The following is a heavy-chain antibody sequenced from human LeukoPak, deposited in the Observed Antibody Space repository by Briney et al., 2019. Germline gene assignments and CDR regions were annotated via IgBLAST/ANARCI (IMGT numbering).Heavy chain of an antibody. CDR2: ISYDGSHQ. J-gene: IGHJ4*02. CDR1: GFTYSSYG. Sequence: GGSLRLSCAASGFTYSSYGMHWVRQAAGRGLEWVAVISYDGSHQNYANSVKGRFTISRDNTKKSLYLQMNSLRAEDTAVYYCAREVERGVFDYWGQGTLVTVSS. V-gene: IGHV3-30*03. CDR3: AREVERGVFDY. D-gene: IGHD3-10*01.